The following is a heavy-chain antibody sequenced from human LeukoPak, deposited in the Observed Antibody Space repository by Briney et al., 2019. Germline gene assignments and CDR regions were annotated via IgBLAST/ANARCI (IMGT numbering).Heavy chain of an antibody. CDR2: ISWNSGSI. J-gene: IGHJ6*02. Sequence: PGRSLRLSCAASGFTFDDYAMHWVRQAPGKGLEWVSGISWNSGSIGYADSVKGRFTISRDNAKNSLYLQMNSLRAEDTALYYCAKDRGYSDYYGMDVWGQGTTVTASS. V-gene: IGHV3-9*01. D-gene: IGHD2-21*01. CDR3: AKDRGYSDYYGMDV. CDR1: GFTFDDYA.